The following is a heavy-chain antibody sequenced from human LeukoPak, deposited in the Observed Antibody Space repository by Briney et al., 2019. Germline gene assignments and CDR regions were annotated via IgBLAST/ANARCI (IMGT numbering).Heavy chain of an antibody. D-gene: IGHD3-10*01. J-gene: IGHJ3*02. V-gene: IGHV4-31*02. CDR3: ASITMVRGVIIMAFDI. CDR1: GFTFSDYY. CDR2: IYYSGST. Sequence: LRLSCAASGFTFSDYYMSWIRQHPGKGLEWIGDIYYSGSTYYNPSLKSRVTISVDTSKNQFSLKLSSVTAADTAVYYCASITMVRGVIIMAFDIWGQGTMVTVSS.